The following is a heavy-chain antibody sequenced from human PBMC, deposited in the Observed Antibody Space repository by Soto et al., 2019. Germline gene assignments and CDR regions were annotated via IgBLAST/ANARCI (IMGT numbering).Heavy chain of an antibody. CDR1: GFSFSHYC. CDR2: IKQDGSEK. J-gene: IGHJ6*03. Sequence: EGQLVESGGGLVQPGGSLRLSCAASGFSFSHYCMSWVRQAPGKGLEWVANIKQDGSEKYDVDSVKGRFTISRDNAKSSMFLQMDSLRDEDTAVYYCARVPSTRDIWSYGVGGKYYYYYMDVWGKGTTVTVSS. D-gene: IGHD1-7*01. V-gene: IGHV3-7*04. CDR3: ARVPSTRDIWSYGVGGKYYYYYMDV.